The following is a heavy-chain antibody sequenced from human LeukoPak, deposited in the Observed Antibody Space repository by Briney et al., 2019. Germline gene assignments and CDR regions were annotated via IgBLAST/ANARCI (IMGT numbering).Heavy chain of an antibody. CDR2: ISGSGGST. V-gene: IGHV3-23*01. CDR1: GGSFSGYY. D-gene: IGHD3-3*01. J-gene: IGHJ4*02. Sequence: PSETLSLTCAVYGGSFSGYYWSWIRQPPGKGLEWVSAISGSGGSTYYADSVKGRFTISRDNSKNTLYLQMNSLRAEDTAVYYCAKEDFWSGYPGRFFDYWGQGTLVTVSS. CDR3: AKEDFWSGYPGRFFDY.